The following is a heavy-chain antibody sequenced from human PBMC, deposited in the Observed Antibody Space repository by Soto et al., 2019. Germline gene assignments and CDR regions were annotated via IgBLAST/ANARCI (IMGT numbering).Heavy chain of an antibody. CDR2: INRSGST. V-gene: IGHV4-34*01. CDR1: GGSFSGYY. D-gene: IGHD3-22*01. J-gene: IGHJ4*02. Sequence: PSETLSLTCAVYGGSFSGYYWSWIRQPPGKGLEWIGEINRSGSTYYDSSLKSRVTISVDTSKNQFSLKLSSVTAADTAVYYCASQHYYDSSGYYVVYWGQGTLVTVSS. CDR3: ASQHYYDSSGYYVVY.